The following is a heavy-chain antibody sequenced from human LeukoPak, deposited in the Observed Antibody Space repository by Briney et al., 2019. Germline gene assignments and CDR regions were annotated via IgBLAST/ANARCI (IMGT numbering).Heavy chain of an antibody. V-gene: IGHV3-23*01. CDR1: GSTFSSYA. CDR3: AKRAAGFDAFDI. Sequence: GGSLRLSCAASGSTFSSYAMSWVRQAPGKGREWVSAISGSGGRTYYADSVKGRFTISRDNSKNTLYLQMNSLRAEVTAVYYCAKRAAGFDAFDIWGQGTMVTVSS. D-gene: IGHD6-13*01. CDR2: ISGSGGRT. J-gene: IGHJ3*02.